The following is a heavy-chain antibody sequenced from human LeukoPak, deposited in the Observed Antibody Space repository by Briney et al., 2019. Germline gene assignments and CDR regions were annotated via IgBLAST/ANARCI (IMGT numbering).Heavy chain of an antibody. J-gene: IGHJ6*02. CDR1: GGSISSYY. CDR3: AREVGGSSWSWGDYYGMDV. V-gene: IGHV4-4*07. D-gene: IGHD6-13*01. CDR2: IYTSGST. Sequence: SETLSLTCTVSGGSISSYYWSWIRQAAGKGLEWVGRIYTSGSTNYNPSLKSRVTMSVDTSKNQFSLKLSSVTAADTAVYYCAREVGGSSWSWGDYYGMDVRGQGTTVTVSS.